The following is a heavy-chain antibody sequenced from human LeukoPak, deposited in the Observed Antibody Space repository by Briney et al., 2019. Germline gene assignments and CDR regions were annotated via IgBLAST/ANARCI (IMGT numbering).Heavy chain of an antibody. CDR3: ARAPNYYDRYYYYYYMDV. CDR2: ISSSSSTI. Sequence: SGGSLRLSCAASGFTFSSYSMNWVRQAPGKGLEWVSYISSSSSTIYYADSVKGRFTISRDNAKNSLYLQMNSLRAEDTAVYYCARAPNYYDRYYYYYYMDVWGKGTTVTVSS. CDR1: GFTFSSYS. V-gene: IGHV3-48*01. J-gene: IGHJ6*03. D-gene: IGHD3-22*01.